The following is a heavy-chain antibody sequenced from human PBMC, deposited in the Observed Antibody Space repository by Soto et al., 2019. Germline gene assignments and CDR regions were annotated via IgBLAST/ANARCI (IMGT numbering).Heavy chain of an antibody. Sequence: ASVKVSCKASGYTFTSYDISWVRQATGQGLEWMGWMNPNSGNTGYAQKFQGRVTMTRNTSISTAYMELSSLRSEDTAVYYCARRRAAAGTRYYYFDFWGQGTLVTVSS. J-gene: IGHJ4*02. D-gene: IGHD6-13*01. CDR3: ARRRAAAGTRYYYFDF. V-gene: IGHV1-8*01. CDR1: GYTFTSYD. CDR2: MNPNSGNT.